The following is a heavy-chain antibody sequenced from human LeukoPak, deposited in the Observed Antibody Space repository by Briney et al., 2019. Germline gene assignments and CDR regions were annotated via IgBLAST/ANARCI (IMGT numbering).Heavy chain of an antibody. CDR2: ISSNGGST. J-gene: IGHJ6*02. Sequence: GGSLRLSCSASGFTFSSYAMHWVRQAPGKGLEYVSAISSNGGSTYYADSVKGRFTISRDNSKNTLYLQMNSLRAEDTAVYYCAREGQQWLDYYYYYGMDVWGQGTTVTVSS. D-gene: IGHD6-19*01. V-gene: IGHV3-64*04. CDR1: GFTFSSYA. CDR3: AREGQQWLDYYYYYGMDV.